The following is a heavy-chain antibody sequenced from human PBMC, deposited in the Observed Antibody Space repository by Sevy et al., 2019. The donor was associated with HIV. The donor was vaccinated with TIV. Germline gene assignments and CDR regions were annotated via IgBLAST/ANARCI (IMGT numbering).Heavy chain of an antibody. V-gene: IGHV3-11*01. J-gene: IGHJ4*02. CDR3: ARRLRLGELSSYYFDY. D-gene: IGHD3-16*02. CDR1: GFTFSDYY. Sequence: GGSLRLSCAASGFTFSDYYMSWIRQAPGKGLEWVSYISSSGSTIYYADSVKGRFTISRDNAKNSLYLQMNSLRAEDMTVYYCARRLRLGELSSYYFDYWGQGTLVTVSS. CDR2: ISSSGSTI.